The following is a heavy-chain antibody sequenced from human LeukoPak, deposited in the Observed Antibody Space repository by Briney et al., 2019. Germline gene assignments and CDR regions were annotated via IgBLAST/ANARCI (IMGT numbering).Heavy chain of an antibody. CDR2: INHSGST. Sequence: SETLSLTCAVYGGSFSGYYWSWIRQPPGKGLEWIGEINHSGSTNYNPSLKSRVTISVDTSKNQFSLKLSSVTAADTAVYYCARTLVAGTRGYYYYYYGMDVWGQGTTVTVSS. D-gene: IGHD6-19*01. CDR1: GGSFSGYY. J-gene: IGHJ6*02. V-gene: IGHV4-34*01. CDR3: ARTLVAGTRGYYYYYYGMDV.